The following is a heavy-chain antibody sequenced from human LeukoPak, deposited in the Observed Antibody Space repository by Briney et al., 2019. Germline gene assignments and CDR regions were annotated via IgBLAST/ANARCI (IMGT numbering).Heavy chain of an antibody. J-gene: IGHJ4*02. D-gene: IGHD1-14*01. CDR2: INPDGSRT. CDR3: SRDFNGRNDF. V-gene: IGHV3-74*01. CDR1: GFTFSSNW. Sequence: PGGSLRLSCAASGFTFSSNWMHCVRQGPGKGLVWVSRINPDGSRTDYAESVKGRFTISRDNAKNTLSLEMNSLGDEDTAVYYCSRDFNGRNDFWGQGTLVTVSS.